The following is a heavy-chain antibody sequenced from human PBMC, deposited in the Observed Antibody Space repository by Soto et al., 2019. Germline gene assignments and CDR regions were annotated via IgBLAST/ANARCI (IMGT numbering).Heavy chain of an antibody. Sequence: SETLSLTCTVSGGSISSSSYYWGWIRQPPGKGLEWIGEINHSGSTNYNPSLKSRVTISVDTSKNQFSLKLSSVTAADTAVYYCVRGRRGGYDYIWGSYRFPYYFDYWGQGTLVTVSS. V-gene: IGHV4-39*07. CDR1: GGSISSSSYY. J-gene: IGHJ4*02. CDR2: INHSGST. D-gene: IGHD3-16*02. CDR3: VRGRRGGYDYIWGSYRFPYYFDY.